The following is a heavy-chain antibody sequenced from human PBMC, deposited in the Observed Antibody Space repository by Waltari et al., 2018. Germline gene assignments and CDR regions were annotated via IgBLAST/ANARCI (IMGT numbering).Heavy chain of an antibody. J-gene: IGHJ3*02. CDR3: ARGFFVPYSGSYSCAFDI. V-gene: IGHV1-69*05. CDR2: IIPIFGTA. Sequence: QVQLVQSGAEVKKPGSSVKVSCKASGGTFSSYAISWVRQAPGHGLEWMGGIIPIFGTANYAQKFQGRVTITTDESTSTAYMELSSLRSEDTAVYYCARGFFVPYSGSYSCAFDIWGQRTMVTVSS. CDR1: GGTFSSYA. D-gene: IGHD1-26*01.